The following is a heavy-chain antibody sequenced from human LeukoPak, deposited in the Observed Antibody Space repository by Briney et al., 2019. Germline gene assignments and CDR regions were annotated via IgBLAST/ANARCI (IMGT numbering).Heavy chain of an antibody. V-gene: IGHV3-48*03. CDR2: ISNSGSTK. D-gene: IGHD3-10*01. CDR1: GFTFNIYE. CDR3: ARDSGDGFDI. J-gene: IGHJ3*02. Sequence: PGGSLRLSCAAPGFTFNIYEMNWVRQAPGKGLEWVSYISNSGSTKYYADSVKCRFTISRDNAKKSLYVQINNLRAEDTAVYYCARDSGDGFDIWGQGTMVTVSS.